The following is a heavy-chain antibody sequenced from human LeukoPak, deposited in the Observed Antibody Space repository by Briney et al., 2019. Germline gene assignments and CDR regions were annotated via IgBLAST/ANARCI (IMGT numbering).Heavy chain of an antibody. CDR3: ARAYTPYYDFWSGYLDY. CDR1: GFTFSSYS. V-gene: IGHV3-21*01. J-gene: IGHJ4*02. D-gene: IGHD3-3*01. CDR2: ISSSSSYI. Sequence: PGGSLRLSCAASGFTFSSYSMNWVRQAPGKGLGWVSSISSSSSYIYHADSVKGRFTISRDNAKNSLYLQMNSLRAEDTAVYYCARAYTPYYDFWSGYLDYWGQGTLVTVSS.